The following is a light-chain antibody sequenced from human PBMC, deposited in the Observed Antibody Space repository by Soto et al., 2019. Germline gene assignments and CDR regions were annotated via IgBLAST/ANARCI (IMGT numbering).Light chain of an antibody. CDR2: DAS. CDR3: QQRGNWPLT. CDR1: QSVSSS. Sequence: EIVLAQSPATLSLSPGERATLSCRASQSVSSSLAWYQQRPGQAPRLLIYDASNRATGIPARFSGSGSGTDFTLTISTLDPEDFAVYYCQQRGNWPLTFGGGTKVEIK. V-gene: IGKV3-11*01. J-gene: IGKJ4*01.